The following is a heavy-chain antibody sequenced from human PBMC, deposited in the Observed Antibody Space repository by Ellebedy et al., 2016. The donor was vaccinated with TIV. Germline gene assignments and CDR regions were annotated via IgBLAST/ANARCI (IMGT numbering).Heavy chain of an antibody. Sequence: GESLKLSCEASGFTFATYAMTWVRQAPGKGLEWVSGLTGAGVGTYYADSVKGRFTISRDNSKNTLYLQMNSLRAEDTAVYYCARRVAGKASFYYWGQGTLVTVSS. CDR1: GFTFATYA. CDR3: ARRVAGKASFYY. D-gene: IGHD6-19*01. J-gene: IGHJ4*02. CDR2: LTGAGVGT. V-gene: IGHV3-23*01.